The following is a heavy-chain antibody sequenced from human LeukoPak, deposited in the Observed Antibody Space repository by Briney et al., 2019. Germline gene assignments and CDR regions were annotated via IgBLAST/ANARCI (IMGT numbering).Heavy chain of an antibody. CDR3: AKAGAVVVVAAKYFDY. D-gene: IGHD2-15*01. CDR1: GFTFSSYA. Sequence: GGSLRLSCVVSGFTFSSYAMSWVHQAPGNGLEWLSAISGSGGIADYADFVKGRFTISRDNSKNTLYLQMNSLRAEDTAVYYCAKAGAVVVVAAKYFDYWGQGTLVTVSS. J-gene: IGHJ4*02. V-gene: IGHV3-23*01. CDR2: ISGSGGIA.